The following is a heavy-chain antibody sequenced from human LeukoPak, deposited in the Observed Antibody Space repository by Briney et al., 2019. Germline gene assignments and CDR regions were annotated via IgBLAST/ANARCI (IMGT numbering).Heavy chain of an antibody. D-gene: IGHD2-21*02. CDR3: ARRGVTRPFDY. V-gene: IGHV4-39*01. CDR2: IYYSGST. CDR1: GGSISSSSYY. Sequence: SETLSLTCTVPGGSISSSSYYWGWIRQPPGKGREWLGSIYYSGSTYYNPPLKSRVTISVDTSKNPFSLKLSSVTAADTAVYYCARRGVTRPFDYWGQGTLVTVSS. J-gene: IGHJ4*02.